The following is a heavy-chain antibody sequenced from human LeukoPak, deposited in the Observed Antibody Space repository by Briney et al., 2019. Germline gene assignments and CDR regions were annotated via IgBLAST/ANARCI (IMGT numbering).Heavy chain of an antibody. J-gene: IGHJ3*02. CDR2: ICPGDSDT. V-gene: IGHV5-51*01. CDR3: ASRVSSPRDAFGI. CDR1: GYSFTSDW. D-gene: IGHD2-2*01. Sequence: GESLKISCKGSGYSFTSDWIGWVRQMPGKGLECMGIICPGDSDTRYSPSFQGQATISADKSISTAYLQWSSLKASDTAMYYCASRVSSPRDAFGIWGQGTMVTVSS.